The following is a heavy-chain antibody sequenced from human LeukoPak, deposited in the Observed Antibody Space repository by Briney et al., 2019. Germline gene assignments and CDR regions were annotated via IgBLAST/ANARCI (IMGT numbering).Heavy chain of an antibody. CDR3: ARAPQRALGAFDI. V-gene: IGHV1-2*02. CDR1: GYTFTGYY. J-gene: IGHJ3*02. CDR2: INPNSGGT. Sequence: AASVKVSCKASGYTFTGYYMHWVRQAPGQGLERMGWINPNSGGTSYAQKFQGRVTMTRDTSISTAYMELSRLRSDDTAVYYCARAPQRALGAFDIWGQGTMVTVSS.